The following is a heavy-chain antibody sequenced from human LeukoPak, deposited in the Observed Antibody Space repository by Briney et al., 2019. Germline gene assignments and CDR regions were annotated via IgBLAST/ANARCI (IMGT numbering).Heavy chain of an antibody. V-gene: IGHV3-21*01. CDR2: ISSSSSYI. J-gene: IGHJ3*02. D-gene: IGHD1-26*01. Sequence: PGGSLRLSCAASGFTFSSYSMNWVRQAQGKGLEWVSSISSSSSYIYYADSVKGRFTISRDNAKNSLYLQMNSLRAEDTAVYYCARDGSGSYFQIGHDAFDIWGQGTMVTVSS. CDR3: ARDGSGSYFQIGHDAFDI. CDR1: GFTFSSYS.